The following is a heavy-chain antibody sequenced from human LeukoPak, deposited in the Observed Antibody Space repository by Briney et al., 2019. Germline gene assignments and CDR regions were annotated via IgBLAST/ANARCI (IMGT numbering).Heavy chain of an antibody. D-gene: IGHD3-10*01. V-gene: IGHV3-64*01. Sequence: GGSLRLSCAASGFTFSSYAMHWVRQAPGKGLEYVSAISSNGGSAYYANSVKGRFTISRDNSKNTLYLQMGSLRAEDMAVYYCARGPSQAMVRIFDYWGQGTLVTVSS. CDR1: GFTFSSYA. J-gene: IGHJ4*02. CDR3: ARGPSQAMVRIFDY. CDR2: ISSNGGSA.